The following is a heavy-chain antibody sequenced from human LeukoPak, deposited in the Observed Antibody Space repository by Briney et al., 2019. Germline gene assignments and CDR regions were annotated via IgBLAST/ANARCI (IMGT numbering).Heavy chain of an antibody. D-gene: IGHD3-9*01. V-gene: IGHV1-24*01. J-gene: IGHJ3*02. CDR3: ARADSGILTGYRPTRGAFDI. CDR1: GYNLTELS. CDR2: FDPEDGET. Sequence: ASVKVSCKVSGYNLTELSMHWVRRAPGKGLEWMGGFDPEDGETIYAQKFQGRVTMTEDTSTDTAYMELSSLRSEDTAVYYCARADSGILTGYRPTRGAFDIWGQGTMVTVSS.